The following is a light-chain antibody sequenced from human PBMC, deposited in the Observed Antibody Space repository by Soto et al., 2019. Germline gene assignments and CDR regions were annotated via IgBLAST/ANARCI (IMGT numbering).Light chain of an antibody. V-gene: IGKV3-15*01. CDR3: QQYNNWPPFT. CDR1: QSVSSN. Sequence: EIVMTQSPATLSVSPGERATLSCRASQSVSSNLAWYQQKPGQAPRLLIYGSSTRATSIPARFSGSGSGTEYTTTIRSLQSEDFAVYYCQQYNNWPPFTFGPGTKVDIK. CDR2: GSS. J-gene: IGKJ3*01.